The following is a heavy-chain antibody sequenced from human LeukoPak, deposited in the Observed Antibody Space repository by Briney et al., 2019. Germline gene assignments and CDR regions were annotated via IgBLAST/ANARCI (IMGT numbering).Heavy chain of an antibody. CDR2: ISYDGSNK. V-gene: IGHV3-30*04. CDR1: GFTFSSYA. Sequence: GGSLRLSCAASGFTFSSYAMHWVRQAPGKGLEWVAVISYDGSNKYYADSVKGRFTISRDNSKNTLYLQMNSLRAEDTAVYYCARDWDSIENKYSSSWYRGSGYFDYWGQGTLVTVSS. D-gene: IGHD6-13*01. CDR3: ARDWDSIENKYSSSWYRGSGYFDY. J-gene: IGHJ4*02.